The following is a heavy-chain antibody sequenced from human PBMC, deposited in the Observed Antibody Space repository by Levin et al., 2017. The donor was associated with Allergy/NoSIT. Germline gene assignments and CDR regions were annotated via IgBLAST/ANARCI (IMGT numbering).Heavy chain of an antibody. D-gene: IGHD4-11*01. CDR2: ISSSSSTI. CDR1: GFTFSSYS. Sequence: GGSLRLSCAASGFTFSSYSMNWVRQAPGKGLEWVSYISSSSSTIYYADSVKGRFTISRDNAKNSLYLQMNSLRVEDTAVYYCARDSGFGSQGGYSNYGGGYYYGMDVWGQGTTVTVSS. CDR3: ARDSGFGSQGGYSNYGGGYYYGMDV. V-gene: IGHV3-48*04. J-gene: IGHJ6*02.